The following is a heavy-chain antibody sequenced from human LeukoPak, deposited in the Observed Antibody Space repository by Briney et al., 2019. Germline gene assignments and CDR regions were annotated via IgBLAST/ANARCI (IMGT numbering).Heavy chain of an antibody. CDR3: AELGITMIGGV. Sequence: HTGGSLRRACAASGFTFSSYEMNWVRQAPGKGLEWVSYISSSGSTIYYADSVKGRFTISRDNAKNSLYLQMNSLRAEDTAVYYCAELGITMIGGVWGKGTTVTISS. V-gene: IGHV3-48*03. D-gene: IGHD3-10*02. CDR1: GFTFSSYE. CDR2: ISSSGSTI. J-gene: IGHJ6*04.